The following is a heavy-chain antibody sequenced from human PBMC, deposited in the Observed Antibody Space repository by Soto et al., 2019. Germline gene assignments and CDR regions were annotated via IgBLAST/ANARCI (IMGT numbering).Heavy chain of an antibody. Sequence: QVQLVESGGGVVQPGRSLRLSCAASGFTFSSYGMHWVRQAPGKGLEGVAVISYDGSNKYYADSVKGRFTSSRDNSKNTMYLQMNSLRAEDTAVYYCAKDLNQDSSSWSYLFDYWGQGTLVTVSS. CDR2: ISYDGSNK. CDR3: AKDLNQDSSSWSYLFDY. D-gene: IGHD6-13*01. CDR1: GFTFSSYG. V-gene: IGHV3-30*18. J-gene: IGHJ4*02.